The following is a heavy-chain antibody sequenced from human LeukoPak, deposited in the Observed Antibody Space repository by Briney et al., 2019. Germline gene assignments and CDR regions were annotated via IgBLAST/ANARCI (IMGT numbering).Heavy chain of an antibody. D-gene: IGHD2-8*01. J-gene: IGHJ5*02. Sequence: ASVKVSCKASGYTFSNYDINWVRQAPGQGLEWVGWMKPNTGATGYAAKFQGRVTMTREISTSTSYMELSSLTSDDTAVYFCARTYCENCPNPNWFDPWGQGTLVTVSS. CDR3: ARTYCENCPNPNWFDP. CDR1: GYTFSNYD. V-gene: IGHV1-8*01. CDR2: MKPNTGAT.